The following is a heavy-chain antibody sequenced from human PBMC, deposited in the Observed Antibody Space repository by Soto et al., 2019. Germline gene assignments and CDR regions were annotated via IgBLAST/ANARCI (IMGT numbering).Heavy chain of an antibody. CDR3: ARDFGYDILNGYYDKGFFDY. CDR2: INPNSGGT. D-gene: IGHD3-9*01. V-gene: IGHV1-2*02. CDR1: AYTLTGYY. J-gene: IGHJ4*02. Sequence: VXSVKVCCKASAYTLTGYYMHWVRQAPGQGLEWMGWINPNSGGTNYAQKFQGRVTMTRDTSISTAYMELSRLRSDDTAVYYCARDFGYDILNGYYDKGFFDYWGQGTLVTVSS.